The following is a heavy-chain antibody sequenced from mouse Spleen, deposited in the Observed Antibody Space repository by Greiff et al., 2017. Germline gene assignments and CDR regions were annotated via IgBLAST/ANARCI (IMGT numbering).Heavy chain of an antibody. V-gene: IGHV1-4*01. CDR1: GYTFTSYT. J-gene: IGHJ3*01. D-gene: IGHD2-3*01. Sequence: QVQLKESGAELARPGASVKMSCKASGYTFTSYTMHWVKQRPGQGLEWIGYINPSSGYTKYNQKFKDKATLTADKSSSTAYMQLSSLTSEDSAVYYCARCPVTTEFAYWGQGTLVTVSA. CDR3: ARCPVTTEFAY. CDR2: INPSSGYT.